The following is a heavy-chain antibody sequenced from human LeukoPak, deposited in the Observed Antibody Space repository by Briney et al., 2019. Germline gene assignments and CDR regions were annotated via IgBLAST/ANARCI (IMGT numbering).Heavy chain of an antibody. CDR3: ARQFRDSSGYYSYYFDY. J-gene: IGHJ4*02. CDR1: GYSFTTYW. Sequence: GESLKISSKSSGYSFTTYWLGWVRQMIGRVLEWMGIIYPGDSDTRYSPSFQGQVTISADKSISTAYLQWSSLKASDTAMYYCARQFRDSSGYYSYYFDYWGQGTLVTVSS. CDR2: IYPGDSDT. V-gene: IGHV5-51*01. D-gene: IGHD3-22*01.